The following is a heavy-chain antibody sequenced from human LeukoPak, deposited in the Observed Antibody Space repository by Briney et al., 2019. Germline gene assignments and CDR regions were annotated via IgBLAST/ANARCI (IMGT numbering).Heavy chain of an antibody. J-gene: IGHJ4*02. Sequence: GGSLRLSCAASGFTFSSYAMSWGRQAPGKGLGWVSAISVSGGSTYYADSVKGRFTISRNNSNKTLYLQMNSLRAEDTAVYYCAKAPPYGSGMSGVLSCDYRGQGTLVTVSS. D-gene: IGHD3-10*01. V-gene: IGHV3-23*01. CDR1: GFTFSSYA. CDR2: ISVSGGST. CDR3: AKAPPYGSGMSGVLSCDY.